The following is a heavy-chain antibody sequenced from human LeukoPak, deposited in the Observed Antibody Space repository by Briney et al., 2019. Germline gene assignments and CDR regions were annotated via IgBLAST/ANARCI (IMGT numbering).Heavy chain of an antibody. CDR1: GFTFSSYS. V-gene: IGHV3-66*01. CDR3: TKVALATGYYFDS. J-gene: IGHJ4*02. D-gene: IGHD2-15*01. CDR2: IYSGGTT. Sequence: PGGSLRLSCAASGFTFSSYSMNWVRQAPGKGLEWVSVIYSGGTTYYADSVKGRFTISRDNSKNMIFLQMNSLRTEDTAVYYCTKVALATGYYFDSWGQGTLVTVSS.